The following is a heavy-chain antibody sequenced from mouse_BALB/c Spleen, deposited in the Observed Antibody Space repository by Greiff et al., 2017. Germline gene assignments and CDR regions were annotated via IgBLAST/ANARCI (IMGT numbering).Heavy chain of an antibody. Sequence: EVKLQESGPGLVKPSQSLSLTCTVTGYSITSDYAWNWIRQFPGNKLEWMGYISYSGSTSYNPSLKSRISITRDTSKNQFFLQLNSVTTEDTATYYCARRGYYLYYYAMDYWGQGTSVTVSS. CDR1: GYSITSDYA. J-gene: IGHJ4*01. D-gene: IGHD2-3*01. CDR2: ISYSGST. CDR3: ARRGYYLYYYAMDY. V-gene: IGHV3-2*02.